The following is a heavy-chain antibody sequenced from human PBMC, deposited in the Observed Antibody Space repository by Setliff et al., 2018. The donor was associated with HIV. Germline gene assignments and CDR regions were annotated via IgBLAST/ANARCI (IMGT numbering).Heavy chain of an antibody. CDR1: GFTFGDYA. J-gene: IGHJ4*02. CDR2: IRNKAFGETT. D-gene: IGHD7-27*01. V-gene: IGHV3-49*03. CDR3: ARSDWGSKDDY. Sequence: PGGSLRLSCTASGFTFGDYAMSWFRQAPGKGLEWVGFIRNKAFGETTDYAASVKGRFTFSRDDSKGIAYLQMNSLKTEDTAVYYCARSDWGSKDDYWGQETLVTVS.